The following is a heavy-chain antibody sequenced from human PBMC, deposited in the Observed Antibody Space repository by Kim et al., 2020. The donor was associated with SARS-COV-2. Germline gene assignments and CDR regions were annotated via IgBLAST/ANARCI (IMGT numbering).Heavy chain of an antibody. V-gene: IGHV3-9*01. J-gene: IGHJ4*02. CDR2: ISWNSGSI. D-gene: IGHD6-13*01. CDR3: AKDKVAGTYGSIAAAGRNFDY. Sequence: GGSLRLSCAASGFTFDDYAMHWVRQAPGKGLEWVSGISWNSGSIGYADSVKGRFTISRDNAKNSLYLQMNSLRAEDTALYYCAKDKVAGTYGSIAAAGRNFDYWGQGTLVTVSS. CDR1: GFTFDDYA.